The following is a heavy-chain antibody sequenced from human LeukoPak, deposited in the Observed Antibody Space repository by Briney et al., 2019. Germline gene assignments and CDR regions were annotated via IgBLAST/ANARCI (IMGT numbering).Heavy chain of an antibody. V-gene: IGHV5-51*01. Sequence: GESLKISCQGSGYTFTDYLIAWVRQMPGKGLEWMGIIYPGDSDTRYSPSFQGQVTISADKYTTTAYLQWRSLKASDTAIHFCARLADTTSWGQGTLVTVCS. D-gene: IGHD1-26*01. CDR3: ARLADTTS. J-gene: IGHJ5*02. CDR2: IYPGDSDT. CDR1: GYTFTDYL.